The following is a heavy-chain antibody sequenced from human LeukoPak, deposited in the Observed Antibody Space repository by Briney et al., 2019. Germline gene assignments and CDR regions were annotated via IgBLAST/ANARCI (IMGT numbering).Heavy chain of an antibody. Sequence: PGGSLRLSCAASGFTFSSYAMSWVRQAPGKGLEWVANIKQDGSEKYYVDSVKGRFTISRDNAKNSLYLQMNSLRAEDTAVYYCASIDYGDYWGQGTLVTVSS. CDR3: ASIDYGDY. CDR2: IKQDGSEK. CDR1: GFTFSSYA. J-gene: IGHJ4*02. V-gene: IGHV3-7*01.